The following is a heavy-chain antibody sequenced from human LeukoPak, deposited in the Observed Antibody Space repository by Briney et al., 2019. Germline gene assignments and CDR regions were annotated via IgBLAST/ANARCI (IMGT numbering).Heavy chain of an antibody. CDR1: GGSMNKYY. CDR3: ARGSGLSSGYYYPFDY. J-gene: IGHJ4*02. CDR2: IYYSGTT. Sequence: SETLSLTCTVSGGSMNKYYWNWIRQPPGKGLEWIGYIYYSGTTNYNPSLNSRVTISVDTSKNQLSLKLSSVTPADTAVYYCARGSGLSSGYYYPFDYWGQGTLVTVSS. D-gene: IGHD3-22*01. V-gene: IGHV4-59*01.